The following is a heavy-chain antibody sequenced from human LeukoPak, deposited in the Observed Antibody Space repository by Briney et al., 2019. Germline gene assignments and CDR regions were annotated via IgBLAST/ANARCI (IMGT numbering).Heavy chain of an antibody. CDR1: GGSFSGYY. Sequence: PSETLSLTCAVYGGSFSGYYWSWIRQPPGKGLEWIGEINHSGSTNYNPSLKSRVTISVDTSKNQFSLKLSSVTAADTAVYYCARGQNNYGDYVSSGVFDIWGQGTMVTVSS. V-gene: IGHV4-34*01. CDR2: INHSGST. D-gene: IGHD4-17*01. J-gene: IGHJ3*02. CDR3: ARGQNNYGDYVSSGVFDI.